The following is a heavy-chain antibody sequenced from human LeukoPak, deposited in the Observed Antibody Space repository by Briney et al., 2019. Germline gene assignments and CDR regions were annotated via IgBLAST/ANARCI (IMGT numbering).Heavy chain of an antibody. CDR3: ARGKTGAARPFDY. CDR2: IIPIFGTA. J-gene: IGHJ4*02. Sequence: GASVKVSCKASGYTFTNYYLHWVRQAPGQGLEWMGGIIPIFGTANYAQKFQGRVTITADESTSTAYMELSSLRSEDTAVYYCARGKTGAARPFDYWGQGTLVTVSS. CDR1: GYTFTNYY. D-gene: IGHD6-6*01. V-gene: IGHV1-69*13.